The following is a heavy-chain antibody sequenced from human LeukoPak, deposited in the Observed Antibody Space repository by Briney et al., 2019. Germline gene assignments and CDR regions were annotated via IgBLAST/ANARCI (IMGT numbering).Heavy chain of an antibody. J-gene: IGHJ4*02. Sequence: GGTLRLSCAASGFTLSSYGMSWVRQAPGKGLEWVSTISGSGGRTYYADSVKGRFTISRDNSKNTLYLQMNSLRAEDTAVYYCAKDPTDFDSSGQTYFDYWGQGTLVTVSS. D-gene: IGHD3-22*01. V-gene: IGHV3-23*01. CDR2: ISGSGGRT. CDR1: GFTLSSYG. CDR3: AKDPTDFDSSGQTYFDY.